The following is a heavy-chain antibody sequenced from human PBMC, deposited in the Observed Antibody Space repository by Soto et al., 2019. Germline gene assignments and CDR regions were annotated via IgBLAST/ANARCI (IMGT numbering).Heavy chain of an antibody. Sequence: SGEVSCQASVGTFRRYAIIWGRQAQGQGREWRGGIIPILGTANYSQKFQGRVTITADESTSTAYMELSSLRSEDTAVYYCATSGCIAVGGTNWLDARGEGTLV. CDR3: ATSGCIAVGGTNWLDA. CDR2: IIPILGTA. CDR1: VGTFRRYA. V-gene: IGHV1-69*01. D-gene: IGHD6-19*01. J-gene: IGHJ5*02.